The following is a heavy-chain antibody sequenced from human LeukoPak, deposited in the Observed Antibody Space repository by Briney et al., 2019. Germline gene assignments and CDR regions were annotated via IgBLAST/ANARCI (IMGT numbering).Heavy chain of an antibody. J-gene: IGHJ4*02. D-gene: IGHD6-13*01. CDR1: GFTFSSYW. V-gene: IGHV3-21*01. CDR3: AREKGSSSWSPHFDY. Sequence: PGGSLRLSCAASGFTFSSYWMSWVRQAPGKGLEWVSSISSSSSYIYYADSVKGRFTISRDNAKNSLYLQMNSLRAEDTAVYYCAREKGSSSWSPHFDYWGQGTLVTVSS. CDR2: ISSSSSYI.